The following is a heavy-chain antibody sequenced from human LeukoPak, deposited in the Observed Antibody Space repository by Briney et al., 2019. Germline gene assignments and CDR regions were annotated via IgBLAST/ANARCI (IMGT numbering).Heavy chain of an antibody. CDR3: ARDLASNTGWEFDY. CDR1: GFTVSSNY. CDR2: IYGGGST. V-gene: IGHV3-53*01. Sequence: PGGSLRLSCAASGFTVSSNYMNWVRQAPGKGLEWVSLIYGGGSTYYADSVKGRFTISRDNSKNTLYLQMNSLRADDTAVYYCARDLASNTGWEFDYWGQRTLVTVSS. D-gene: IGHD6-19*01. J-gene: IGHJ4*02.